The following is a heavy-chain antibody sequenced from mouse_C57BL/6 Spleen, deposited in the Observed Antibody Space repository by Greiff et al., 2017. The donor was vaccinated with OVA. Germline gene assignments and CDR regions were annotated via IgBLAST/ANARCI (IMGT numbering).Heavy chain of an antibody. V-gene: IGHV2-2*01. D-gene: IGHD1-1*01. CDR1: GFSLTSYG. CDR2: IWSGGST. CDR3: ARGGYYGSSPAWFAY. Sequence: QVQLKESGPGLVQPSQSLSITCTVSGFSLTSYGVHWVRQSPGKGLEWLGVIWSGGSTDYNAAFISRLSISKDNSKSQVFFKMNSLQADDTAIYYCARGGYYGSSPAWFAYWGQGTLVTVSA. J-gene: IGHJ3*01.